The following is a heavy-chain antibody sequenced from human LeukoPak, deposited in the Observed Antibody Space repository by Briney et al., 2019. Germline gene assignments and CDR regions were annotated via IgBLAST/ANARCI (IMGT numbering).Heavy chain of an antibody. Sequence: SETLSLTCVVSGGSISSYYWSWIRQPAGKGLEWVGEINHSGSTNYNTALKSRCTISVDTSKSQFSLNLSSVTAASTAVYYCATPDPYNDSSGYGLWGQGTLVTVSS. V-gene: IGHV4-34*01. CDR3: ATPDPYNDSSGYGL. CDR1: GGSISSYY. D-gene: IGHD3-22*01. CDR2: INHSGST. J-gene: IGHJ4*02.